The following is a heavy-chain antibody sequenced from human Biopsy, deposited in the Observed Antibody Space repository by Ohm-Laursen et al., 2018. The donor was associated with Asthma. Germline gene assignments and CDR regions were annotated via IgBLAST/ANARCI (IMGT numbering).Heavy chain of an antibody. D-gene: IGHD2-15*01. Sequence: ASVKVSCKASGYIFTSHAMNWVRQAPGQGLEWMGRINTNTGNPTYAQGFTGRFVFSLDTSVSTTYLQISSLKADDTAVYYCARGLLGMDVWGQGTTVTVSS. CDR1: GYIFTSHA. J-gene: IGHJ6*02. CDR3: ARGLLGMDV. CDR2: INTNTGNP. V-gene: IGHV7-4-1*02.